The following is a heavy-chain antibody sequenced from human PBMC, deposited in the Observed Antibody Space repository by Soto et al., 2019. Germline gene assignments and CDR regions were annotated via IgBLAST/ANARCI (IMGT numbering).Heavy chain of an antibody. J-gene: IGHJ4*02. CDR1: GFTFSSYS. Sequence: EVQLVESGGGLVKPGGSLRLSCAASGFTFSSYSMNWVRQAPGKGLEWVSSISSSSSYIYYADSVKGRFTISRDNANNSLYLQMNSLRAEDTAVYYCASHCSGGSCYPTEYWGQGTLVTVSS. D-gene: IGHD2-15*01. CDR3: ASHCSGGSCYPTEY. CDR2: ISSSSSYI. V-gene: IGHV3-21*01.